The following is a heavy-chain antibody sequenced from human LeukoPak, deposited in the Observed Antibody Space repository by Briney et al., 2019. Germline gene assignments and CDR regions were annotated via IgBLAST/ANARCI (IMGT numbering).Heavy chain of an antibody. J-gene: IGHJ4*02. CDR3: ARDYSSWFDY. CDR2: INSDGSTT. Sequence: PGGSLRLSCGASGFTFSSYWIHWVRQAPGKGLVWVSIINSDGSTTNYADSVKGRFTISRDNAKNTLYLQLNSLRPEDTAVYYCARDYSSWFDYWGQGTLVTVSS. V-gene: IGHV3-74*01. D-gene: IGHD6-6*01. CDR1: GFTFSSYW.